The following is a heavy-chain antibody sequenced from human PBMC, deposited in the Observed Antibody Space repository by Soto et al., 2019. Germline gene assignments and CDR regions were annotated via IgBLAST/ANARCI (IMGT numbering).Heavy chain of an antibody. J-gene: IGHJ6*02. V-gene: IGHV3-74*01. CDR1: GFPFSTYW. Sequence: EVQRVESGGGLFQPGGSLRLSCAASGFPFSTYWMHWDRQAPGKGLLWVARIKFDGSSTYYADSVKGRFIHCRDDAKNTLLLQMYCLRVDDTAVYYCARGAKNIYAMDVCSQETTVTVSS. CDR2: IKFDGSST. CDR3: ARGAKNIYAMDV.